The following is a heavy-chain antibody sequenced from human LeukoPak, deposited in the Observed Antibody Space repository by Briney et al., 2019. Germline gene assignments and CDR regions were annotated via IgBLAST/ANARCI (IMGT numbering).Heavy chain of an antibody. V-gene: IGHV1-69*13. J-gene: IGHJ6*02. Sequence: ASAKVSCKASGFTFTTYFMHWVRQAPGQGLEWMGGIIPIFGTANYAQKFQGRVTITADESTSTAYMELSSLRSEDTAVYYCARERIAAAGSLLYYYGMDVWGQGTTVTVSS. CDR2: IIPIFGTA. CDR1: GFTFTTYF. CDR3: ARERIAAAGSLLYYYGMDV. D-gene: IGHD6-13*01.